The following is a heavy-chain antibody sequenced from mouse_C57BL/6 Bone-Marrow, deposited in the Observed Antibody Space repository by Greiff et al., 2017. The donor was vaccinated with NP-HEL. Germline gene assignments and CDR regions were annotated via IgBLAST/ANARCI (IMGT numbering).Heavy chain of an antibody. CDR2: INPSNGGT. Sequence: QVQLKQPGTELVKPGASVKLSCKASGYTFTSYWMHWVKQRPGQGLAWIGNINPSNGGTNYNEKFKGKSTLSVDNSSSTVYLQLSSLTSEDSAVYYCARVGWDYGSPYWGQGTLVTVSA. V-gene: IGHV1-53*01. D-gene: IGHD1-1*01. CDR1: GYTFTSYW. J-gene: IGHJ3*01. CDR3: ARVGWDYGSPY.